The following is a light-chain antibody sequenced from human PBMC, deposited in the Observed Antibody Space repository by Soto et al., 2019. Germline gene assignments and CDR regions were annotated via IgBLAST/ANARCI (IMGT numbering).Light chain of an antibody. CDR1: QSISTW. Sequence: DIQMTQSPSTLSASVGDRVTITCRASQSISTWLAWYQKKPGTAPKLLLYKASTLESGVPSRFSGSRAGTEFSLTVSSLQPDDFATYYCQQYNDSFPYTFGQGTKLEIK. CDR2: KAS. V-gene: IGKV1-5*03. CDR3: QQYNDSFPYT. J-gene: IGKJ2*01.